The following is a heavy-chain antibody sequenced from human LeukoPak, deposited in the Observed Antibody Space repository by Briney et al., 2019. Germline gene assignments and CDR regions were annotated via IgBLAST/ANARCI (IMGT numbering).Heavy chain of an antibody. V-gene: IGHV3-21*01. CDR3: AREGGIVVVPAAPDY. D-gene: IGHD2-2*01. Sequence: GGSLRLTCEVSGFTFSNYAMNWVRQAPGKGLEWVSSISSSSSYIYYADSVKGRFTISRDNAKNSLYLQMNSLRAEDTAVYYCAREGGIVVVPAAPDYWGQGTLVTVSS. J-gene: IGHJ4*02. CDR1: GFTFSNYA. CDR2: ISSSSSYI.